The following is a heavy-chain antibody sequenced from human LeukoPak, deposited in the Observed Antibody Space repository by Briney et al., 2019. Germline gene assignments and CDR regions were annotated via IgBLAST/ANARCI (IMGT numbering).Heavy chain of an antibody. CDR3: ARGRGAAAGLEAFDI. CDR1: GGSISSYY. CDR2: IYHSGST. D-gene: IGHD6-13*01. J-gene: IGHJ3*02. Sequence: SETLSLTCTVSGGSISSYYWSWIRQPPGKGLEWIGYIYHSGSTYYNPSLKSRVTISVDRSKNQFSLKLSSVTAADTAVYYCARGRGAAAGLEAFDIWGQGTMVTVSS. V-gene: IGHV4-59*12.